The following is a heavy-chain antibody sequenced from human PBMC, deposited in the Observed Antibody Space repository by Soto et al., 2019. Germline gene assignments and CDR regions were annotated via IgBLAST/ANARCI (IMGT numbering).Heavy chain of an antibody. J-gene: IGHJ6*03. Sequence: GGSLRLSCAASGFTFSGSAMHWVRQASGKGLEWVGRIRSKANSYATAYAASVKGRFTISRDDSKNTAYLQMNSLKTEDTAVDYCTRSVQYYYGSGSYLHYYYMDVWGKGTTVTVSS. CDR3: TRSVQYYYGSGSYLHYYYMDV. CDR1: GFTFSGSA. D-gene: IGHD3-10*01. V-gene: IGHV3-73*01. CDR2: IRSKANSYAT.